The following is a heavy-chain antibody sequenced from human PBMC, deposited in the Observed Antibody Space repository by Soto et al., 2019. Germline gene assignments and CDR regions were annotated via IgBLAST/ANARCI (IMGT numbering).Heavy chain of an antibody. D-gene: IGHD6-13*01. V-gene: IGHV3-11*01. J-gene: IGHJ4*02. CDR2: MSTSDNTI. CDR3: ARALIAEYYFDS. Sequence: PGGSLRLSCAASGFIFSDYYLSWIRQAPGKGLEWVSYMSTSDNTIYYADFVKGRFTISRDNAKNSLYLQMNSLRAEDTAVYYCARALIAEYYFDSWGQGTLVTVSS. CDR1: GFIFSDYY.